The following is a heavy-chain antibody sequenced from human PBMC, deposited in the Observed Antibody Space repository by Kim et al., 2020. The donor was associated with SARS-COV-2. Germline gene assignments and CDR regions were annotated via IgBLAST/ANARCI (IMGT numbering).Heavy chain of an antibody. CDR3: ARGGRADY. D-gene: IGHD3-16*01. CDR2: DGRDT. Sequence: DGRDTGYVDSVTGRFTNSRDNAQNSRYLQRTSMRVEDTAVYYCARGGRADYWGQGTLVTVSS. V-gene: IGHV3-7*01. J-gene: IGHJ4*02.